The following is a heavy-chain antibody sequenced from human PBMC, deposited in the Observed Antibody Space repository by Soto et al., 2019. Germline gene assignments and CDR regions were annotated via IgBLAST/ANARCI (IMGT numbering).Heavy chain of an antibody. CDR3: ARDRERDAWYEDY. V-gene: IGHV3-23*01. CDR1: GFSFSSYA. D-gene: IGHD6-13*01. CDR2: ISGSDGST. Sequence: EVQLLESGGGLVQSGGSLRLSSVASGFSFSSYAMSWVRQAPGKGLEWVSVISGSDGSTYYADSVKGRFTISRDNSKNTLFLQMNSLRAEDTAVYYCARDRERDAWYEDYWGQGTLVTVSS. J-gene: IGHJ4*02.